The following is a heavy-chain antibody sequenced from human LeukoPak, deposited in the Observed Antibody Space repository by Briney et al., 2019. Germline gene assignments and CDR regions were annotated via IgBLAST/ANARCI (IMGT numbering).Heavy chain of an antibody. Sequence: PSETLSLTCTVSGGSISSGGYYWTWIRQNPGKGLEWIGYINYSGNAYYNPSLKSRVTISVDTSKNQFSLKLSSVTAADTAVYYCARNELISSNYYYYGMDVWGQGTTVTVS. V-gene: IGHV4-31*03. J-gene: IGHJ6*02. CDR1: GGSISSGGYY. CDR3: ARNELISSNYYYYGMDV. CDR2: INYSGNA.